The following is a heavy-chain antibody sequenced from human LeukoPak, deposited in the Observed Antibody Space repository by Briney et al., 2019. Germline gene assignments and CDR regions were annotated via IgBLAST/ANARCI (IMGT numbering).Heavy chain of an antibody. V-gene: IGHV4-34*01. J-gene: IGHJ2*01. CDR2: INQSGSS. CDR1: GVSFGGDY. Sequence: SETLSLTCAVYGVSFGGDYWSWFRQPPGEGLEWIGEINQSGSSSYNPSLKSRVTISIDTSKNQFSLNLSSVTAADTAVYYCARHESSASYWYFDLWGRGTLVTVSS. CDR3: ARHESSASYWYFDL. D-gene: IGHD6-6*01.